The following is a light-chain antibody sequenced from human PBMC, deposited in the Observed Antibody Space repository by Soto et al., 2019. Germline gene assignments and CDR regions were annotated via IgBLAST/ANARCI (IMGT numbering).Light chain of an antibody. J-gene: IGLJ3*02. CDR1: SSDVDGYNF. CDR2: EVS. V-gene: IGLV2-8*01. CDR3: SSYAGSNNLNWL. Sequence: QSALTQPPSASGSPGQSVTVSCTGTSSDVDGYNFVSWYQQHPGEAPKLMIYEVSTRPSGVPDRFSGSKSGNTASLTVSGLQAEDEADYYCSSYAGSNNLNWLFGGGTKLTVL.